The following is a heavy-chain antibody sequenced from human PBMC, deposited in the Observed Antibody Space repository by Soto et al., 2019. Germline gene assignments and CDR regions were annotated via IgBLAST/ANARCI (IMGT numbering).Heavy chain of an antibody. CDR2: IIPIFGTA. V-gene: IGHV1-69*13. J-gene: IGHJ3*02. CDR1: GGTFSSYA. D-gene: IGHD3-22*01. Sequence: SVKVSCKASGGTFSSYAISWVRQAPGQGLEWMGGIIPIFGTANYAQKFQGRVTITADESTSTAYMELSSLRSEDTAVYYCGRGRDAPPHYDDAFDIWGQGTMVTVSS. CDR3: GRGRDAPPHYDDAFDI.